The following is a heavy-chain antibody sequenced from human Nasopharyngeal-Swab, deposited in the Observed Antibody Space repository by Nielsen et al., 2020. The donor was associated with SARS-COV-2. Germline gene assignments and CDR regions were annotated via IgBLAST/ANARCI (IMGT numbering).Heavy chain of an antibody. CDR1: SGSIRSSSHF. J-gene: IGHJ4*02. D-gene: IGHD7-27*01. V-gene: IGHV4-39*01. CDR3: ARLRYLGIPAYYFDY. CDR2: LYYTGTT. Sequence: GSLRLSCTVSSGSIRSSSHFWAWIRQPPGKGLEWIGSLYYTGTTHYNPSLKSRVTMSVDTSKSQFSLQLSSVTAADTAVYYCARLRYLGIPAYYFDYWGQGILVTVSS.